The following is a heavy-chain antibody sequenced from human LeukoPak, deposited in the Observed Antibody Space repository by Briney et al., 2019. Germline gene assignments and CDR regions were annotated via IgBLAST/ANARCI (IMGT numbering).Heavy chain of an antibody. V-gene: IGHV3-30-3*02. Sequence: GRSLRLSCAASGFTFSGYPIHWVRQAPGKGLEWVAVISYDGSNKYYADSVKGRFTISRDNSKNTLYLQMNSLRAEDTAVYYCAKGSGLMVYASPFDPWGQGTLVTVSS. CDR1: GFTFSGYP. CDR3: AKGSGLMVYASPFDP. D-gene: IGHD2-8*01. J-gene: IGHJ5*02. CDR2: ISYDGSNK.